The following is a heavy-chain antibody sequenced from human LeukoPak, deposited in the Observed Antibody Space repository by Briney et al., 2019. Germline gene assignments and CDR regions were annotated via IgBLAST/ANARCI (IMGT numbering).Heavy chain of an antibody. D-gene: IGHD6-19*01. J-gene: IGHJ3*02. CDR2: IYTSGST. CDR3: ARDLGGWYLDAFDI. Sequence: SETLSLTCTVSGGSISSGDYYWSWIRQPPGKGLEWIGRIYTSGSTNYNPSLKSRVTMSVDTSKNQFSLKPSSVTAADTAVYYCARDLGGWYLDAFDIWGQGTMVTVSS. V-gene: IGHV4-61*02. CDR1: GGSISSGDYY.